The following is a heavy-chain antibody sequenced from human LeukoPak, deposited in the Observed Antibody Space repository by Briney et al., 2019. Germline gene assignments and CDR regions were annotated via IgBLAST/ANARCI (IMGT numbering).Heavy chain of an antibody. CDR3: ARDRDDILTGSNQPFDY. CDR2: IYSGGST. D-gene: IGHD3-9*01. CDR1: GFTFSSYA. V-gene: IGHV3-66*02. Sequence: QPGGSLRLSCAASGFTFSSYAMSWVRQAPGKGLEWVSVIYSGGSTYYADSVKDRFTISRDNSKNTLYLQMNSLRAEDTAVYYCARDRDDILTGSNQPFDYWGQGTLVTVSS. J-gene: IGHJ4*02.